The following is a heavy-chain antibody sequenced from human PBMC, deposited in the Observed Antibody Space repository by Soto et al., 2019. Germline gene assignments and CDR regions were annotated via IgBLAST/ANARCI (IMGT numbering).Heavy chain of an antibody. CDR2: ITSSSSTI. V-gene: IGHV3-11*01. D-gene: IGHD3-10*01. Sequence: GGSLRLSCAASGLSFSDYYMSWIRQAPGKGLEWIAYITSSSSTIYYADSVKGRFTISRNDAKNSLHLQLDSLRAEDTAVYYCAKGQLWFGETYFDYWGQGTLVTVSS. J-gene: IGHJ4*02. CDR3: AKGQLWFGETYFDY. CDR1: GLSFSDYY.